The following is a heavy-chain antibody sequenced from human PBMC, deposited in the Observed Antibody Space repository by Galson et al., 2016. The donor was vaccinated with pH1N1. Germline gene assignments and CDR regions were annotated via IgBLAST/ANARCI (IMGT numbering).Heavy chain of an antibody. J-gene: IGHJ4*02. CDR1: ASSFTRYW. CDR2: INPRDSYT. V-gene: IGHV5-10-1*01. CDR3: ATGPSPDY. Sequence: QSGAEVKEPGESLTISCKGSASSFTRYWISWVRQMPGKGLEWMGRINPRDSYTDYSPSFQGHVTISTDESISTAYLKWSTLKASDTAIYYCATGPSPDYWGQGTLVIVSS.